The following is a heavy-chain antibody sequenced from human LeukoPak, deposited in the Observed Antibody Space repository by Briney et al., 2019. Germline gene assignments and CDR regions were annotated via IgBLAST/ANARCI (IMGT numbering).Heavy chain of an antibody. CDR1: RFTLCSYV. Sequence: PGGSLRLSRAPSRFTLCSYVMNWVGPAPGTGGEWVSSISSGGNTIYYADSVTGRFTISRDNAKNSLYLQMNSLRAVDTAVYYCAREGTAMVIFDYWGQGTLVTVSS. CDR3: AREGTAMVIFDY. D-gene: IGHD5-18*01. V-gene: IGHV3-48*03. CDR2: ISSGGNTI. J-gene: IGHJ4*02.